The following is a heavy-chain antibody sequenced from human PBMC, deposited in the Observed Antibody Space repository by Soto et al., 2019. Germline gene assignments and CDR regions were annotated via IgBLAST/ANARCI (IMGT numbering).Heavy chain of an antibody. CDR1: GFSLSTSGVG. V-gene: IGHV2-5*02. CDR2: IYCDDDK. CDR3: AHRPTSSCEFDY. J-gene: IGHJ4*02. Sequence: QITLRESGPTLVKPTQTLTLTCTFSGFSLSTSGVGVGWIRQPPGKALEWLALIYCDDDKRYSPSLKSRLTITKATSKNQVALTMTNMDPVDTATYYCAHRPTSSCEFDYWGPGTLVTVSS. D-gene: IGHD6-6*01.